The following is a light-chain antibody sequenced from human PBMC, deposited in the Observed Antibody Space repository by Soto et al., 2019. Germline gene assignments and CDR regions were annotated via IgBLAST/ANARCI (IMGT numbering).Light chain of an antibody. Sequence: EIVMTQSPATLSVSPGERATLSCRASHSISDTLAWYQQKPGQAPRLLIFGSSTRAPGIPARFSASGSETEFTLTITTLQSEDFAVYYCQQYGSSPLYTFGQGTKLEIK. CDR2: GSS. CDR1: HSISDT. V-gene: IGKV3-15*01. CDR3: QQYGSSPLYT. J-gene: IGKJ2*01.